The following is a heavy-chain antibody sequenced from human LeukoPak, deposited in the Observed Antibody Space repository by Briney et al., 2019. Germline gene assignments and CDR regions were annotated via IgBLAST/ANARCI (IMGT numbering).Heavy chain of an antibody. CDR3: AKARGFCSGGSCYNPFDP. CDR2: IYSGVST. D-gene: IGHD2-15*01. V-gene: IGHV3-66*01. Sequence: PGGSLRLSCAGSGFTVSSNYMNWVRQTPGKGLEWVSVIYSGVSTDYADSVKGRFTISRDNSKNTLYVQMNSLRAEDTAVYYCAKARGFCSGGSCYNPFDPWGQGTLVTVSS. CDR1: GFTVSSNY. J-gene: IGHJ5*02.